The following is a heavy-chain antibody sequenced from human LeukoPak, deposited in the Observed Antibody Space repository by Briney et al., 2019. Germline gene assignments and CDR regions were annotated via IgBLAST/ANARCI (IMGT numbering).Heavy chain of an antibody. CDR2: MNPNSGNT. V-gene: IGHV1-8*02. CDR3: ARRSGIAVAAVGY. D-gene: IGHD6-19*01. CDR1: GYTFTSYG. Sequence: ASVKVSCKASGYTFTSYGISWVRQATGQGLEWMGWMNPNSGNTGYAQKFQGRVTMTRNTSISTAYMELSSLRSEDTAVYYCARRSGIAVAAVGYWGQGTLVTVSS. J-gene: IGHJ4*02.